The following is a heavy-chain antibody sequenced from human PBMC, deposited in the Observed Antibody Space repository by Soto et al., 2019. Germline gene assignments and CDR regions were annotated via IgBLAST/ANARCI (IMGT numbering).Heavy chain of an antibody. J-gene: IGHJ6*02. CDR2: IYYSGST. CDR1: GGSISSYY. V-gene: IGHV4-59*08. Sequence: QVQLQESGPGLVKPSETLSLTCTVSGGSISSYYWSWIRQPPGKGLEWIGYIYYSGSTNYNPSLRSRVTLSVHTSKNQFPLRLGSVTDADTAVYYCASRVVVAANYYYGMDVWGQGTTVTVSS. CDR3: ASRVVVAANYYYGMDV. D-gene: IGHD2-15*01.